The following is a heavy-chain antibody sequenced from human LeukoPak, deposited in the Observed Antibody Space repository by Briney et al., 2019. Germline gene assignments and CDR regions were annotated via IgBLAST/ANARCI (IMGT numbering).Heavy chain of an antibody. V-gene: IGHV3-21*01. CDR3: ARDPYSGSYGNYYYYFMDV. D-gene: IGHD1-26*01. CDR2: ISSSSSYI. CDR1: GFTFSSYS. Sequence: GGSLRLSCAASGFTFSSYSMNWVRQAPGKGLEWVSSISSSSSYIYYADSVKGRFTISRDNSKNSLYLQMNSLRAEDTAVYYCARDPYSGSYGNYYYYFMDVWGKGTTVTISS. J-gene: IGHJ6*03.